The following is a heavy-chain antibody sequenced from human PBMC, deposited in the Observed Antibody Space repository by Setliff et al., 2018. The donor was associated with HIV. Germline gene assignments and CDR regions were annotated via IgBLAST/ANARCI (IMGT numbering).Heavy chain of an antibody. CDR1: GGSISSGYY. J-gene: IGHJ4*02. V-gene: IGHV4-38-2*02. D-gene: IGHD3-22*01. CDR3: ARDRLDGHDTSGYYYAY. Sequence: SETLSLTCTFSGGSISSGYYWGWIRQPPGKGLEWIGSIYQTGVTYYNPSLKSRVTISVDTSKNQFSLQLSSVTAADTAVYYCARDRLDGHDTSGYYYAYWGQGTLVTVSS. CDR2: IYQTGVT.